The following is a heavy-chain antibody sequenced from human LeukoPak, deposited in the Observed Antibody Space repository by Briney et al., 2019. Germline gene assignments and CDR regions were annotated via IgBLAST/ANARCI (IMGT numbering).Heavy chain of an antibody. J-gene: IGHJ3*02. CDR2: INPSLHIP. Sequence: GASAKVSCKASGYTFTSYYMHWVRQAPGQGLEWLGIINPSLHIPIYAQTFQGRVTMTTDMSTSTFYMELSNLVSEDTAVYYCAKDPRDISTGNYDEFDIWGQGTMVTVSS. V-gene: IGHV1-46*01. CDR1: GYTFTSYY. D-gene: IGHD3-9*01. CDR3: AKDPRDISTGNYDEFDI.